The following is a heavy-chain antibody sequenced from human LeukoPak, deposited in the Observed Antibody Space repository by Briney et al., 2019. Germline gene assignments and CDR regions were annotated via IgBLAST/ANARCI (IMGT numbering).Heavy chain of an antibody. CDR3: ARHVSQSGSYQY. CDR2: IYYSGST. V-gene: IGHV4-59*08. Sequence: SETLSLTCTVSGGSMSSYYWSWIRQPPGKGLEWIGYIYYSGSTNYNPSLKSRVTISVDTSKNQFSLKLSSVTAADTAVYYCARHVSQSGSYQYWGQGTLVTVSS. CDR1: GGSMSSYY. J-gene: IGHJ4*02. D-gene: IGHD1-26*01.